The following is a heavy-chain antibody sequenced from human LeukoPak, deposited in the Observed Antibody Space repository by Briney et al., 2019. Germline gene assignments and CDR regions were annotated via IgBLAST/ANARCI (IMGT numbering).Heavy chain of an antibody. CDR3: AKDDYGDYAAFDI. V-gene: IGHV3-23*01. Sequence: GGSLRLSCAASGFTFSEYGMSWVRQAPGKGLEWVSALSGDAATTYYADSVKGRFTISRDNSKNTLYLQMNSLRAEDTAVYYCAKDDYGDYAAFDIWGQGTMVTVSS. J-gene: IGHJ3*02. D-gene: IGHD4-17*01. CDR2: LSGDAATT. CDR1: GFTFSEYG.